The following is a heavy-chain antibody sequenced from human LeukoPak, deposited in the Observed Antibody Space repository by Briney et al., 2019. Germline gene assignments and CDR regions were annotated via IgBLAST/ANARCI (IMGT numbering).Heavy chain of an antibody. CDR1: GGSISSYY. CDR3: TRRRRDGYNFDL. CDR2: VFSSGST. V-gene: IGHV4-59*01. D-gene: IGHD5-24*01. J-gene: IGHJ4*02. Sequence: SETLSLTCTVSGGSISSYYWSWIRQPPGKGLEWIGYVFSSGSTTYNPSLKSRVTISVDTSKNQFSLELSSVTAADTAMYYCTRRRRDGYNFDLWGQGTLVTVSS.